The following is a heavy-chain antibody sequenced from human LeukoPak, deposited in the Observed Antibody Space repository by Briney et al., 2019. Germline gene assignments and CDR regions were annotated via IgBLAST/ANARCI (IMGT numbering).Heavy chain of an antibody. D-gene: IGHD6-25*01. Sequence: SVKVSCKASGGTFSSYAISWVRQAPGQGLEWMGRIIPILGIANYAQKFQGRVTITADKSTSTAYMELSSLRSEDTAVYYCARAAKGPGKYYFDYWGQGTLVTVSS. CDR1: GGTFSSYA. J-gene: IGHJ4*02. V-gene: IGHV1-69*04. CDR3: ARAAKGPGKYYFDY. CDR2: IIPILGIA.